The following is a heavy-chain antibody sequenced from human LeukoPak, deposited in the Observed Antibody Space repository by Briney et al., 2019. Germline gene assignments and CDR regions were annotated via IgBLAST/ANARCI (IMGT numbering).Heavy chain of an antibody. CDR3: ARSFDH. J-gene: IGHJ4*02. V-gene: IGHV3-48*04. CDR1: GFAFSNSG. Sequence: GGSLRLSCAASGFAFSNSGMNWVREAPGKGLEWISYISSSGSTIYCADSVKGRFTISRDNANNSLYLQMNSLRAEDTAVYYCARSFDHWGQGTLVTVSS. CDR2: ISSSGSTI.